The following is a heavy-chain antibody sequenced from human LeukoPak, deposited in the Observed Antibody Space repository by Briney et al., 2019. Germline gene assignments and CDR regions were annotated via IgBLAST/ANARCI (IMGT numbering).Heavy chain of an antibody. CDR3: ARLRGFGELLEYYFEY. J-gene: IGHJ4*02. D-gene: IGHD3-10*01. CDR1: GYSFTRYR. Sequence: GASLNISCEGAGYSFTRYRIWWVRQTRGKGLEWMGIIYRGDSDAGYSPSFQGQVTISADKSVSTAYLKWSSLKASDTAMYYCARLRGFGELLEYYFEYWGKGTMVTVSS. V-gene: IGHV5-51*01. CDR2: IYRGDSDA.